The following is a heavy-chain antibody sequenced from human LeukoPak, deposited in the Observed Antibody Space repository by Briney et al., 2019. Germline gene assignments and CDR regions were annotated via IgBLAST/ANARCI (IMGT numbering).Heavy chain of an antibody. CDR3: ATAGEGDGYAY. V-gene: IGHV1-69*13. J-gene: IGHJ4*02. D-gene: IGHD5-24*01. CDR2: IIPIFGTA. CDR1: GGTFSSYA. Sequence: VASVKVSCKASGGTFSSYAISWVRQAPGQGLEWMGGIIPIFGTANYAQKFQGRVTITADESTSTAYMELSSLRSEDTAVYYCATAGEGDGYAYWGQGTLVTVSS.